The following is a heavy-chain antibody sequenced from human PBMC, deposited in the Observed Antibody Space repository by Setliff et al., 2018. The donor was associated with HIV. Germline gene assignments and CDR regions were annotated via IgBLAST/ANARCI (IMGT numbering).Heavy chain of an antibody. CDR3: ARGLELNGLLYYYYYMDV. Sequence: KASETLSLTCTVSGGSISTYYWSWIRQPPGKGLEWIGRIYTSGSTNYNPSLKSRVTMSVDTSKNQFSLKLSSVTAADTAVYYCARGLELNGLLYYYYYMDVWGKGTTVTASS. V-gene: IGHV4-4*07. CDR1: GGSISTYY. J-gene: IGHJ6*03. D-gene: IGHD1-26*01. CDR2: IYTSGST.